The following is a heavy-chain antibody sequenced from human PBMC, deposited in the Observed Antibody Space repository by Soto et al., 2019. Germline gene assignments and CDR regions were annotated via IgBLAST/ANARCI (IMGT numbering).Heavy chain of an antibody. V-gene: IGHV4-61*01. CDR1: GGSVSSGSYY. Sequence: PSETLSLTCTVSGGSVSSGSYYWGWIRQPPGKGLEWVGYIYYSGSTNYNPSLKSRVTISVDTSKNPFSLKLSSVTAADTAVYYCASGYFDWPYWGQGTLVTVSS. D-gene: IGHD3-9*01. CDR2: IYYSGST. J-gene: IGHJ4*02. CDR3: ASGYFDWPY.